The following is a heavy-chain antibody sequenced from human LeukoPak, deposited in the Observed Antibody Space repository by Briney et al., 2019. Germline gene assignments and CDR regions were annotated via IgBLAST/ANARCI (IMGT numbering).Heavy chain of an antibody. CDR2: ISSSGSTI. CDR1: GFTFSSYE. Sequence: GGSLRLSGAASGFTFSSYEMNWVRQAPGKGLEWVSYISSSGSTIYYADSVKGRFTISRDNAKNSLYLQMNSLRAEDTAVYYCARDSKQRITIFGVDLDAFDIWGQGTMVTVSS. CDR3: ARDSKQRITIFGVDLDAFDI. V-gene: IGHV3-48*03. D-gene: IGHD3-3*01. J-gene: IGHJ3*02.